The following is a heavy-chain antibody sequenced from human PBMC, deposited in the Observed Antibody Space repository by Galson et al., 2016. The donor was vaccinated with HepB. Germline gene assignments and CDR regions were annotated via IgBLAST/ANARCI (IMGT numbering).Heavy chain of an antibody. J-gene: IGHJ6*04. D-gene: IGHD5-18*01. Sequence: SLRLSCAASGFTFSSYSTNWVRQAPGKGLEWVSSISSSSSYIYYADSVKGRFTISRDDAKNSLYLQMNSLRAEDTAVYYWARESTAMVYGMDVWGNGTTVTVSS. CDR1: GFTFSSYS. CDR2: ISSSSSYI. V-gene: IGHV3-21*01. CDR3: ARESTAMVYGMDV.